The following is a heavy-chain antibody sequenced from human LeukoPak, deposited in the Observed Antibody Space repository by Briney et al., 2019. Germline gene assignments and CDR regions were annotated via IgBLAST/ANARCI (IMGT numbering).Heavy chain of an antibody. J-gene: IGHJ4*02. D-gene: IGHD3-22*01. CDR2: IRSKIYGGTT. V-gene: IGHV3-49*04. CDR3: STGATYYYDSRAFDY. CDR1: GMTFGDYA. Sequence: GGSLRLSCTTSGMTFGDYAMNWVRQAPGKGLEWVGLIRSKIYGGTTDHAASVKGRFTISRDDSRGIAYLQMSSLETEDTAVYYCSTGATYYYDSRAFDYWGQGTLVTVSS.